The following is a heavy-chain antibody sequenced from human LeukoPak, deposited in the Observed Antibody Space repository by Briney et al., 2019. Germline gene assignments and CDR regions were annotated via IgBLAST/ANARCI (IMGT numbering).Heavy chain of an antibody. D-gene: IGHD3-10*01. V-gene: IGHV3-7*01. CDR2: IKQDGSEK. Sequence: GGSLRLSCAASGFTFINYWMSWVRQAPGKGLEWVANIKQDGSEKNYVDSVKGRFTISRDNAKNSLYLQMNSLRAEDTAVYYCARDLGSLGYWGQGTLVTVSS. J-gene: IGHJ4*02. CDR3: ARDLGSLGY. CDR1: GFTFINYW.